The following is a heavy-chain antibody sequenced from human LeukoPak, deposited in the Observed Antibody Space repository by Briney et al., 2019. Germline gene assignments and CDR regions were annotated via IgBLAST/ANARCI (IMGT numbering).Heavy chain of an antibody. J-gene: IGHJ4*02. CDR2: ISYDGSNK. CDR3: AKDRGGYYYYFDY. V-gene: IGHV3-30*18. Sequence: GRSLRLSCAASGFTFSSYGMRWVRQAPGKGLERVAVISYDGSNKYYADSVKGRFTISRDNSKNTLYLQMNSLRAEDTAVYYCAKDRGGYYYYFDYWGQGTLVTVSS. CDR1: GFTFSSYG. D-gene: IGHD3-22*01.